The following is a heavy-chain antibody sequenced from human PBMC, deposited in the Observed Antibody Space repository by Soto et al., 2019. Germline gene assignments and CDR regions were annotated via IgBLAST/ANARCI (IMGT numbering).Heavy chain of an antibody. Sequence: GSLRLSCASSGFTFSIYAMSWVRQAPGKGLEWVSAVSGSGGSTYYADSVKGRFTISRDNSKNTLYLQMNSLRAEDTAVYYCAKEHDSSGYYSNWFDPWGQGTLVTVSS. CDR2: VSGSGGST. J-gene: IGHJ5*02. D-gene: IGHD3-22*01. V-gene: IGHV3-23*01. CDR1: GFTFSIYA. CDR3: AKEHDSSGYYSNWFDP.